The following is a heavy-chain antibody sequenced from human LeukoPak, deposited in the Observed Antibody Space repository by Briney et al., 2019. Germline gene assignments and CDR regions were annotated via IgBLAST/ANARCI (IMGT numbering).Heavy chain of an antibody. V-gene: IGHV3-30*16. D-gene: IGHD6-13*01. J-gene: IGHJ4*02. Sequence: GGSLRLSCAASGFIFSSNAMHWVRQAPGEGLEWVAVISTDGRDKHHADSVKGRFTISRDNSKNTLFLQMNSLRVEDTAIHYCARDLKAAADYYFDYWGQGTLVTVSS. CDR1: GFIFSSNA. CDR2: ISTDGRDK. CDR3: ARDLKAAADYYFDY.